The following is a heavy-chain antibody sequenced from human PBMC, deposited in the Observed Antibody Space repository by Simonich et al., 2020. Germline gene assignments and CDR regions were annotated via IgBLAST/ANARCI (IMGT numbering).Heavy chain of an antibody. D-gene: IGHD4-17*01. CDR1: GGSLGGYY. V-gene: IGHV4-34*01. CDR3: ARTQKTTVTYYFDY. J-gene: IGHJ4*02. Sequence: QVQLQQWGAGLLKPSETLSLTCAVYGGSLGGYYWSWIRQPPGKGLGWIGEINHSGSTNYNPSLKSRVTISVDTSKNQFSLKLSSVTAADTAVYYCARTQKTTVTYYFDYWGQGTLVTVSS. CDR2: INHSGST.